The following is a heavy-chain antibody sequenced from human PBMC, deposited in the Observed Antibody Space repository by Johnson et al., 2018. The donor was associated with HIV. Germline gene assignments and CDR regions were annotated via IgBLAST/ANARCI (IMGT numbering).Heavy chain of an antibody. D-gene: IGHD3-10*01. J-gene: IGHJ3*02. V-gene: IGHV3-48*04. CDR1: GSIFSGYW. CDR3: ARDRGGPVRDDAFDI. CDR2: ISVSGGST. Sequence: VQLVESGGGLVQPGGSLRLSCAASGSIFSGYWMNWVRQAPGKGLEWVSPISVSGGSTYYADSVKGRFTISRDNAKNSLHLQMNSLRAEDTAVYYCARDRGGPVRDDAFDIWGQGTMVTVSS.